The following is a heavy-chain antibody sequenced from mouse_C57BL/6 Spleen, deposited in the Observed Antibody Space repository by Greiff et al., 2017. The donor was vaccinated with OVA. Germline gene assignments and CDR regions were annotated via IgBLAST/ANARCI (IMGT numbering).Heavy chain of an antibody. D-gene: IGHD1-1*01. Sequence: EVQLVESGGGLVQPGGSLSLSCAASGFTFTDYYMSWVRQPPGKALEWLGFIRNKANGYTTEYSASVTGRFTISRDNSQSILYLQMNALRAEDSATYYCARYKNYGCDYWGQGTTRTGAS. CDR1: GFTFTDYY. CDR3: ARYKNYGCDY. V-gene: IGHV7-3*01. J-gene: IGHJ2*01. CDR2: IRNKANGYTT.